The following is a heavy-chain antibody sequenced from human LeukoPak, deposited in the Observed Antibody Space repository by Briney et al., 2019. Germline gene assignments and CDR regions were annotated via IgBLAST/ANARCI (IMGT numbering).Heavy chain of an antibody. Sequence: PSETLSLTCTVSGGSISSYYWSWIRQPAGKGLEWIGRIYTSGSTNYNPSLKSRVTMSVDTSKNQFSLKLSSVTAADTAVYHCARDRAGVFGAVIIDYWGQGTLVTVSS. CDR2: IYTSGST. V-gene: IGHV4-4*07. D-gene: IGHD3-3*01. CDR1: GGSISSYY. J-gene: IGHJ4*02. CDR3: ARDRAGVFGAVIIDY.